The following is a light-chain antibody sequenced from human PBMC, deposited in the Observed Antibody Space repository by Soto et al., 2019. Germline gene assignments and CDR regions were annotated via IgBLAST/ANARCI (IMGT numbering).Light chain of an antibody. CDR2: DDD. CDR3: GSWDSSLSAYV. V-gene: IGLV1-51*01. Sequence: QSVLAQPPSVSAAPGQRVTIACSVSSSNIGGNSVSWYQQLPGTAPKLLIYDDDQRPSGIPDRFSGSKSGTSATLGITGFQTGDEADYYCGSWDSSLSAYVFGTGTKSPS. J-gene: IGLJ1*01. CDR1: SSNIGGNS.